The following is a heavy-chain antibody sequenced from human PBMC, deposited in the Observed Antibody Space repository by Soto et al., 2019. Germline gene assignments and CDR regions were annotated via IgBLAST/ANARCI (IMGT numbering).Heavy chain of an antibody. V-gene: IGHV4-30-2*01. J-gene: IGHJ4*02. CDR3: ARGPPNTY. D-gene: IGHD2-8*01. CDR1: GGSISSGGYS. CDR2: IYHSGST. Sequence: SETLSLTCAVSGGSISSGGYSWSWIRQPPGKGLEWIGYIYHSGSTYYNPSLKSRVTISVDRSKNQFSLKLSSVTAADTAVYYCARGPPNTYWGQGTLVTVSS.